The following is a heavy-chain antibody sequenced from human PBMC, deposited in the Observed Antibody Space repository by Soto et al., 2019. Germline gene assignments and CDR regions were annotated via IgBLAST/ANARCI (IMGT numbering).Heavy chain of an antibody. D-gene: IGHD3-10*01. Sequence: KASETLSLTCTVSGGSISSYYWTWIRQPSGKGLEWIGRIYTSGSTNYNPSLKSRVTMSVDTSKNQFSLKLSSVTAADTAVYYCARDLKFGQADYWGQGXQVTVYS. CDR2: IYTSGST. V-gene: IGHV4-4*07. CDR3: ARDLKFGQADY. CDR1: GGSISSYY. J-gene: IGHJ4*02.